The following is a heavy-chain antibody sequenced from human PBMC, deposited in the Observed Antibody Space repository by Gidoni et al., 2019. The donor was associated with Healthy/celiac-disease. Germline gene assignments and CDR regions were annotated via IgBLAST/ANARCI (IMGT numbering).Heavy chain of an antibody. V-gene: IGHV4-39*01. J-gene: IGHJ4*02. D-gene: IGHD5-18*01. CDR1: GGSISSSSYY. CDR2: IYYSGST. Sequence: QLQLPESVPGLVKPSETLSLTCTVSGGSISSSSYYWGWIRQPPGKGLEWIGSIYYSGSTYYNPSLKSRVTIAVDTSKNQFSLKLSSVTAADTAVYYCARQDVDTAMVTDYWGQGTLVTVSS. CDR3: ARQDVDTAMVTDY.